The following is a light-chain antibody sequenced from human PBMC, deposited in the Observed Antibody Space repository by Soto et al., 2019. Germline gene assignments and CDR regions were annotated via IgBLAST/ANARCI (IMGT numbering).Light chain of an antibody. CDR1: TGAVTSGHY. Sequence: QAVVTQEPSLTVSPGGTVTLTCGSSTGAVTSGHYPYWFQQKPGQAPRTLIYDTSTKHSWTPARFSGSLLGDKAALTLSGVQPEDEAEYYCLLYYAGVQVFGGGTKLTVL. CDR2: DTS. V-gene: IGLV7-46*01. CDR3: LLYYAGVQV. J-gene: IGLJ3*02.